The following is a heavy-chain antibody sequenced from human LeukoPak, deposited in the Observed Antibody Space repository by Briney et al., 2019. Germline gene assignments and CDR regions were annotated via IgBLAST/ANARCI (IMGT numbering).Heavy chain of an antibody. CDR1: GGSFSGYY. CDR3: ARGRDYDILTGYYTFYYFDY. D-gene: IGHD3-9*01. Sequence: SETLSLTCAVYGGSFSGYYWSWIRQPPGKGLERIGEINHSGSTNYNPSLKSRVTISVDTSKNQFSLKLSSVTAADTAVYYCARGRDYDILTGYYTFYYFDYWGQGTLVTVSS. J-gene: IGHJ4*02. V-gene: IGHV4-34*01. CDR2: INHSGST.